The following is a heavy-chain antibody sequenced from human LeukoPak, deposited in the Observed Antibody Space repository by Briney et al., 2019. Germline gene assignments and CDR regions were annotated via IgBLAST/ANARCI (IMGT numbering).Heavy chain of an antibody. J-gene: IGHJ3*02. CDR3: ARVWWFGEHDAFDI. CDR1: GYTFSGYY. V-gene: IGHV1-2*02. Sequence: GASVKVSCKASGYTFSGYYMHWVRQAPGQGLEWMGWINPNSGGTNYAQKFQGRVTMTRDTSISTAYMELSRLTSDDTAVYFCARVWWFGEHDAFDIWGQGTMVTVSS. D-gene: IGHD3-10*01. CDR2: INPNSGGT.